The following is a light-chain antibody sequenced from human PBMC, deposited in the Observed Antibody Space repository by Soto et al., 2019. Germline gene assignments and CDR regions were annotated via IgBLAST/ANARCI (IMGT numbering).Light chain of an antibody. Sequence: EIVLTQSPGTLSLSPGERATLSCRASQSVSSEYLAWYQQKPGQGPRPLMYGASHRATGIPDRFSGSGSGTDFTLTISRLEPEDFAVYYCQQYDSQPRTFGQGTKVEIK. CDR3: QQYDSQPRT. J-gene: IGKJ1*01. CDR2: GAS. V-gene: IGKV3-20*01. CDR1: QSVSSEY.